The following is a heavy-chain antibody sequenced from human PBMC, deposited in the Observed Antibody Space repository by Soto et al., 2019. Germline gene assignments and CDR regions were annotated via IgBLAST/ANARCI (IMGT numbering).Heavy chain of an antibody. J-gene: IGHJ4*02. D-gene: IGHD3-10*01. Sequence: PSQTLSLTCAISGDSVSSNSAAWNWIRQSPSRGLEWLGRTFYRSKWYNDYAVSVKSRIAINPDTSRNHFSLQLNSVTPEDSAVYYCARDRLGEPYPLPFDCWGQGALVTVSS. CDR3: ARDRLGEPYPLPFDC. CDR1: GDSVSSNSAA. V-gene: IGHV6-1*01. CDR2: TFYRSKWYN.